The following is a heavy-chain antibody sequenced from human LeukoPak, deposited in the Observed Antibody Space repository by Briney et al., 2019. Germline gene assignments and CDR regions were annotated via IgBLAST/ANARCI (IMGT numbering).Heavy chain of an antibody. Sequence: GESLKISCQGSAYIFSNYWIGWVRPMPGKGLEWMGIIYPGDSGTRYSPSFPGQVTISADKSIGTAYLQWSSLKASDTAMYYCARHREQWLVDWGQGTLVTVSS. V-gene: IGHV5-51*01. D-gene: IGHD6-19*01. CDR2: IYPGDSGT. J-gene: IGHJ4*02. CDR3: ARHREQWLVD. CDR1: AYIFSNYW.